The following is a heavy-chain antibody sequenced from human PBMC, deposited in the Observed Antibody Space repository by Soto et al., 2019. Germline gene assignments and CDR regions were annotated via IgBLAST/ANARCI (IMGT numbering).Heavy chain of an antibody. J-gene: IGHJ4*02. CDR1: GFSFSTYG. D-gene: IGHD3-16*01. Sequence: QVQLGESGGGVVQPGMSLRLSCAASGFSFSTYGMHWVRQVPGKGLEWVAVIWHDGSIKYYGDSVKGRFTISRDNSKNTLYLQMDSLRAEDTAVYYCAKDGPNLGRDFDYWGQGTLVTVSS. V-gene: IGHV3-33*03. CDR2: IWHDGSIK. CDR3: AKDGPNLGRDFDY.